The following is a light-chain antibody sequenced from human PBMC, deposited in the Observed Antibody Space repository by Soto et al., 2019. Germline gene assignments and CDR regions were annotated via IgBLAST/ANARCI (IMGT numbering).Light chain of an antibody. CDR3: MQALQTPIT. V-gene: IGKV2-28*01. CDR2: MGF. CDR1: QSLLHTNGYNY. Sequence: DIVMTQSPLSLPVTPGEPAAISCRSSQSLLHTNGYNYLDWYLQKPGQSPQVLIYMGFNRASGVSDRFSGSGSGTDFTLRISRVEAEDVGVYYCMQALQTPITFGQGTRLEIK. J-gene: IGKJ5*01.